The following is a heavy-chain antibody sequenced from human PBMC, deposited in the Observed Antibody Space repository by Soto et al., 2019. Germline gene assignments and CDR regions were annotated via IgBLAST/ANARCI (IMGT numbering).Heavy chain of an antibody. CDR2: IYYSGST. CDR1: GGSISSYY. V-gene: IGHV4-59*01. J-gene: IGHJ3*02. D-gene: IGHD2-15*01. Sequence: QVQLQESGPGLVKPSETLSLTCTVSGGSISSYYWSWIRQPPAKGLEWIGYIYYSGSTNYNPSLKSRVTISVDTSKDQFSLKLSSVTAAVTAVYYCARGCCGGSCYFFYAFDIWGQGTMVTVSS. CDR3: ARGCCGGSCYFFYAFDI.